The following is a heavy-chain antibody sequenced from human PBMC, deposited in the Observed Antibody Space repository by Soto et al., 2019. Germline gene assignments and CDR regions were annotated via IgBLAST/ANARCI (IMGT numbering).Heavy chain of an antibody. CDR2: IIPLFGTP. Sequence: QVQLVQSGAEVKKPGSSVKVSCKASGGIFSTYAISWLRQAPEQGLEWMGGIIPLFGTPNYAQRFQGRVTINADESTSTAYMELSRLRSEDTAVYYCARDRDDYGSGNYYNRIDFWGQGTLVTVSS. J-gene: IGHJ4*02. V-gene: IGHV1-69*01. CDR1: GGIFSTYA. D-gene: IGHD3-10*01. CDR3: ARDRDDYGSGNYYNRIDF.